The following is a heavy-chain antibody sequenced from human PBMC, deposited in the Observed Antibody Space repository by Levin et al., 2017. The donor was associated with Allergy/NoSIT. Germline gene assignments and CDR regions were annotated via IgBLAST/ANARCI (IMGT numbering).Heavy chain of an antibody. CDR2: ISDSGGDT. V-gene: IGHV3-23*01. CDR3: ARGDGSNWYPHWFDP. CDR1: GFTFSSYA. Sequence: GGSLRLSCAASGFTFSSYAMSWVRQAPGKGLEWVSAISDSGGDTYYADSVKGRFTISRDNSKNTLFLQMNSLRAEDTAVFYCARGDGSNWYPHWFDPWGQGTLVTVSS. J-gene: IGHJ5*02. D-gene: IGHD6-13*01.